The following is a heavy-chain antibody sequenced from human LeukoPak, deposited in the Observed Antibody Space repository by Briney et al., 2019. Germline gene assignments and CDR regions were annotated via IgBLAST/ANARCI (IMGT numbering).Heavy chain of an antibody. D-gene: IGHD2-21*01. V-gene: IGHV3-48*01. J-gene: IGHJ4*02. CDR2: ISSSSMTV. CDR3: ARDLQEDAIPPLGF. CDR1: GFRFSAYS. Sequence: GGSLRLSCVASGFRFSAYSMTWVRQAPGKGLEWLSYISSSSMTVYYADSVKGRFTISRDNGKNSLFLQMDSLRGDDTGVYYCARDLQEDAIPPLGFRGQGTLVIVSS.